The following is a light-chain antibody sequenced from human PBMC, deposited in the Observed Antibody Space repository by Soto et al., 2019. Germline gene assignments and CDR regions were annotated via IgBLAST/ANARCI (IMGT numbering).Light chain of an antibody. V-gene: IGKV1-39*01. CDR2: VAS. CDR1: QSITTY. Sequence: DLQMTQSPSSLSASVGDRVTISCRASQSITTYLNWYQQKPGKAPKLLIYVASNLQSGVPSRFSGNGSGTDFFLTISSLHPDDFATYFCQQTYSTPPLTFGGGTKVEIK. J-gene: IGKJ4*01. CDR3: QQTYSTPPLT.